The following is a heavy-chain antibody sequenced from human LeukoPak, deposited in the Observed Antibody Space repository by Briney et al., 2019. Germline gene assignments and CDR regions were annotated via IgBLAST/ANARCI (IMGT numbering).Heavy chain of an antibody. CDR1: GGSFSGYY. D-gene: IGHD3-9*01. Sequence: PLETLSLTCAVYGGSFSGYYWSWIRQPPGKGLEWIGEINLSGSTNYNPSLKSRVTISVDTSKNQFSLKLSSVTAADTAVYYCARGPRYYDILTGYYNVGNAFDIWGQGTMVTVSS. CDR2: INLSGST. J-gene: IGHJ3*02. V-gene: IGHV4-34*01. CDR3: ARGPRYYDILTGYYNVGNAFDI.